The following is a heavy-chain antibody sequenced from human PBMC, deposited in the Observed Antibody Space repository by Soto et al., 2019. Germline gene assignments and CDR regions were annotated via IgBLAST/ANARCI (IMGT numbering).Heavy chain of an antibody. Sequence: WGSLLLSCAASVFTFSIYGMHWVRQAPGKGLEWVAVISYDGSNKYYADSVKGRFTISRDNSKNTLYLQMNSLRAEDTAVYYCAKDRYDSRGMEVWGKGTTVTVSS. CDR3: AKDRYDSRGMEV. CDR1: VFTFSIYG. D-gene: IGHD1-20*01. CDR2: ISYDGSNK. J-gene: IGHJ6*04. V-gene: IGHV3-30*18.